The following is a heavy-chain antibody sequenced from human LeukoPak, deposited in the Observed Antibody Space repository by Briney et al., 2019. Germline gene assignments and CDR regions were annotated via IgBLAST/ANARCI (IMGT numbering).Heavy chain of an antibody. CDR3: ARHYDILTAFDI. CDR2: IYYSGST. D-gene: IGHD3-9*01. Sequence: PSETLSLTCTVSGGSISSSSYYWGWIRQPPGKGLEWNGYIYYSGSTNYNPSLKSRVTISVDTSKNQFSLKLSSVTAADTAVYYCARHYDILTAFDIWGQGTMVTVSS. V-gene: IGHV4-61*05. CDR1: GGSISSSSYY. J-gene: IGHJ3*02.